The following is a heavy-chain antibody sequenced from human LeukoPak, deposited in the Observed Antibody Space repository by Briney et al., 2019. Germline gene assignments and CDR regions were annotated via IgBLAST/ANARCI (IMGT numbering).Heavy chain of an antibody. CDR2: INHSVST. CDR1: GGSFSGYY. J-gene: IGHJ5*02. Sequence: SDTLSLTCAVYGGSFSGYYWSWIRQPPGQGLEWIGEINHSVSTNYNPSLKSRFTISVDTSKNQVSPELSSVTAADTAVYYCAGAGSYDFWSGYYTGWFDPWGQGTLVTVSS. D-gene: IGHD3-3*01. CDR3: AGAGSYDFWSGYYTGWFDP. V-gene: IGHV4-34*01.